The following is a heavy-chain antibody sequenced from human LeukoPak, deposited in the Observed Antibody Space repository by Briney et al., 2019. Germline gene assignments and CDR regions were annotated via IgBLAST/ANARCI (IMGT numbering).Heavy chain of an antibody. CDR2: ISSNGGST. J-gene: IGHJ1*01. D-gene: IGHD5-24*01. CDR3: ATGTDAYKSGC. CDR1: GFTFSSYA. V-gene: IGHV3-64*04. Sequence: GGSLRLSCSASGFTFSSYAMHWVRQAPGKGLEYVSAISSNGGSTYYADSVKGRFTISRDNSKNTLYFQMNSLRVEDTAVYYCATGTDAYKSGCWGLGTLVTVSS.